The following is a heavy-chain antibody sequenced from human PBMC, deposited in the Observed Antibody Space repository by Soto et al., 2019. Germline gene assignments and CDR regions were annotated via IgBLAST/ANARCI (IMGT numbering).Heavy chain of an antibody. CDR1: GGSISGGDYH. V-gene: IGHV4-30-4*02. D-gene: IGHD2-2*01. J-gene: IGHJ5*02. CDR3: AAGSCSSSCCYWFDP. CDR2: IYDSSP. Sequence: PSDTLSLACTVSGGSISGGDYHWSGIRQPPGKGLDWFGYIYDSSPYHNLSLKSGVIISVDTSKNQFSLQLSSVTAADTAVYYCAAGSCSSSCCYWFDPWGQGTLVTVSS.